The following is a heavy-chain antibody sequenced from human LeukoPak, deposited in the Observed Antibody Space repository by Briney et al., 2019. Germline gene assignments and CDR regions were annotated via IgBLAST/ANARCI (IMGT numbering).Heavy chain of an antibody. D-gene: IGHD3-10*01. Sequence: SETLSLTCTVSGGPISSGDYYWSWIRQPPGKGLERIGYIYNNGRTYYNPSLKSRVTISVDTSKNQFSLKLSSVTAADTAVYYCNYYGSGSYYRGVLDAFDIWGQGTMVTVSS. J-gene: IGHJ3*02. CDR1: GGPISSGDYY. CDR3: NYYGSGSYYRGVLDAFDI. CDR2: IYNNGRT. V-gene: IGHV4-30-4*01.